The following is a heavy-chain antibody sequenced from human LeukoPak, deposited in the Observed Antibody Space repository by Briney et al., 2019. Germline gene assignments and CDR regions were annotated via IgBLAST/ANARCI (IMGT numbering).Heavy chain of an antibody. CDR3: AKHHGDYYYYLDV. CDR2: ISYDGSNK. V-gene: IGHV3-30*18. J-gene: IGHJ6*03. CDR1: GFTFSSYG. D-gene: IGHD3-16*01. Sequence: GGSLRLSCAASGFTFSSYGMHWVRQAPGKGLEWVAVISYDGSNKYYADSVRGRFTISRDNSKDTLYLQMNSLRAEDTAVYYCAKHHGDYYYYLDVWGKGTTVTVSS.